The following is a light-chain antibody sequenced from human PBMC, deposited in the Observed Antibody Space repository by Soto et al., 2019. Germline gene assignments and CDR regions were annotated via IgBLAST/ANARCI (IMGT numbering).Light chain of an antibody. V-gene: IGKV3-20*01. Sequence: VLTQSPGTLSLSPGERATLSCRASQSVSSKYLAWYQQKPGRAPRVLIYGTSIRASGVPERFSGGGSGTDFTLTITRLEPEDFAVYYCQHYGSSLFTFGPGTKVDFK. CDR2: GTS. J-gene: IGKJ3*01. CDR1: QSVSSKY. CDR3: QHYGSSLFT.